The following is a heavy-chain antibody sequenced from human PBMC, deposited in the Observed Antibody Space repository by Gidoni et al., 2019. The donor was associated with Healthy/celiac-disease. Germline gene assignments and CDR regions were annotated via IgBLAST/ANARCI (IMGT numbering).Heavy chain of an antibody. Sequence: QVQPVQSGAEVKTPGASVKVSCMASGYPFTSYDINWVRQATGQGLEWMGWMTPNSGNTGYAQKFQGRVTMTRNTSISTAYMELSSLRSEDTAVYYCAGSNGDYEGWFDPWGQGTLVTVSS. CDR3: AGSNGDYEGWFDP. CDR2: MTPNSGNT. D-gene: IGHD4-17*01. V-gene: IGHV1-8*01. J-gene: IGHJ5*02. CDR1: GYPFTSYD.